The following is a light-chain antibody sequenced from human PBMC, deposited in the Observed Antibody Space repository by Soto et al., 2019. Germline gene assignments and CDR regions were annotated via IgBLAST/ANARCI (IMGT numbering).Light chain of an antibody. CDR3: NSYTSSSTRAV. Sequence: QPASVSGSPGQSITISCTGTSSDVGGYNYVSWYQQHPGKAPKLMIFDVSNRPSGVSNRFSGSKSGNTASLTISGLQAEDEADYYCNSYTSSSTRAVFGGGTQLTVL. J-gene: IGLJ2*01. CDR1: SSDVGGYNY. CDR2: DVS. V-gene: IGLV2-14*01.